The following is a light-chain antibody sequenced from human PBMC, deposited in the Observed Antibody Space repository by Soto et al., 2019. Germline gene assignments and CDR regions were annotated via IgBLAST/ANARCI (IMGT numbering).Light chain of an antibody. CDR2: GAS. V-gene: IGKV1-39*01. J-gene: IGKJ1*01. Sequence: DIHLTQSPASLPASVGDRVTITCRASPSISKSLNWYQQKPGKAPMVRVFGASSLQSGVPSRFSGSGSGTDFTLTISSLQLEDSATYYCQQSYTTPTFGQGTKVEIK. CDR3: QQSYTTPT. CDR1: PSISKS.